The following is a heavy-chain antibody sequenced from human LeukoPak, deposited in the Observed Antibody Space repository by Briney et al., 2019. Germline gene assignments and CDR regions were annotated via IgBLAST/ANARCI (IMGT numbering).Heavy chain of an antibody. J-gene: IGHJ4*02. CDR2: ISAYNGNT. D-gene: IGHD3-3*01. V-gene: IGHV1-18*04. Sequence: GASVKVSCKASGYTFTGYYMHWVRQAPGQGLEWMGWISAYNGNTNYAQKLQGRVTMTTDTSTSTAYMELRSLRSDDTAVYYCARSRADILEWYKTYYFDYWGQGTLVTVSS. CDR3: ARSRADILEWYKTYYFDY. CDR1: GYTFTGYY.